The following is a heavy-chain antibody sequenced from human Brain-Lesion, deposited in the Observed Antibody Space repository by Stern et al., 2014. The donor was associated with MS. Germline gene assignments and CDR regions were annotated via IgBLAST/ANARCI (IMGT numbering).Heavy chain of an antibody. CDR2: IYASGNT. CDR3: ARDYGDLEFDL. V-gene: IGHV4-61*02. J-gene: IGHJ4*02. CDR1: GGPISSHSYY. D-gene: IGHD4-17*01. Sequence: DQLVESGPGLVKPSQTLSLTCTVSGGPISSHSYYWSWIRQPAGKGLEWIGRIYASGNTNYNPSLKSRVPISVDTSKNKLPLRLVSVTASDTAVYYCARDYGDLEFDLWGQGTLVTVSS.